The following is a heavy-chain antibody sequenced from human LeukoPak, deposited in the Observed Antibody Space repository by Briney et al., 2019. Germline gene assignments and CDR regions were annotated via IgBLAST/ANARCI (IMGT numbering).Heavy chain of an antibody. CDR1: GFTFSSYS. D-gene: IGHD3-10*01. Sequence: PGGSLRLSCTASGFTFSSYSMNWVRQAPGKGLEWVSYISSSGSTIYYADSVKGRFTISRDNAKNSLYLQMKSLRPEDTATYYCAKGGEAEADYWGQGTLVTVSS. CDR3: AKGGEAEADY. V-gene: IGHV3-48*04. CDR2: ISSSGSTI. J-gene: IGHJ4*02.